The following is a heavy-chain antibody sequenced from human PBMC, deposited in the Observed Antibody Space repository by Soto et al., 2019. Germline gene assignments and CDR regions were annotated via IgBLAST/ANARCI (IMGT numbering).Heavy chain of an antibody. CDR1: GFTFSSYS. V-gene: IGHV3-48*01. CDR3: AREYCSSTSCLNWFDP. Sequence: EVQLVESGGGLVQPGGSLRLSCAASGFTFSSYSMNWVRQAPGKGLEWVSYISSSSSTIYYADSVKGRFTISRDNAKNSLYLQMNSLRAEETAVYYCAREYCSSTSCLNWFDPWCQGTLVTVSS. D-gene: IGHD2-2*01. J-gene: IGHJ5*02. CDR2: ISSSSSTI.